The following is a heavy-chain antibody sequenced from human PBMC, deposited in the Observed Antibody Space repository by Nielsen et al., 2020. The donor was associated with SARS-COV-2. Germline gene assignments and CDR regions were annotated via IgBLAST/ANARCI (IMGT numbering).Heavy chain of an antibody. D-gene: IGHD2-8*01. CDR3: VVPCTSVICQSKAFDY. V-gene: IGHV3-30*02. CDR1: GFTFSSYG. CDR2: IWYDGTNK. J-gene: IGHJ4*02. Sequence: GGSLRLSCAASGFTFSSYGMHWVRQAPGKGLEWVAFIWYDGTNKYYVDSVRGRFTISRDNSKNTLYLQMNSLRAEDTAVYICVVPCTSVICQSKAFDYWGQGILVTVSS.